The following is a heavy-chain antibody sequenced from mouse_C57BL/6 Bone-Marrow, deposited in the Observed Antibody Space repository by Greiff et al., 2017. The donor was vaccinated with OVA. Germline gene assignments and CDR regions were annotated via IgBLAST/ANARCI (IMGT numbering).Heavy chain of an antibody. CDR2: IDPETGGT. CDR1: GYTFTDYE. CDR3: TSPTVDYAMDY. D-gene: IGHD1-1*01. Sequence: VKLQESGAELVRPGASVTLSCKASGYTFTDYEMHWVKQTPVHGLEWIGAIDPETGGTAYNQKFKGKAILTADKSSSTAYMELRSLTSEDSAVYYCTSPTVDYAMDYWGQGTSVTVSS. V-gene: IGHV1-15*01. J-gene: IGHJ4*01.